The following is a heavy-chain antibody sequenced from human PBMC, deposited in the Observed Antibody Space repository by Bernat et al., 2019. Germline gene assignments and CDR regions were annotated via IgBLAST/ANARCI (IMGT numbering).Heavy chain of an antibody. CDR3: ARRPHCSGKLTQNYYYYYMDV. CDR2: IWYDGSNK. D-gene: IGHD3-10*02. J-gene: IGHJ6*03. V-gene: IGHV3-33*01. CDR1: GFTFSSYG. Sequence: QVQLVESGGGVVQPGRSLRLSCAASGFTFSSYGMHWVRQAPGKGLEGVAGIWYDGSNKYYADTGKGGFTISRDNSKNTLYLQMNSLRAEDTAVYYCARRPHCSGKLTQNYYYYYMDVWGKGTTVTVSS.